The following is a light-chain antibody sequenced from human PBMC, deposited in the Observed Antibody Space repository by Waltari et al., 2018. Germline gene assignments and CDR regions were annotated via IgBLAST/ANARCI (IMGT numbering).Light chain of an antibody. CDR2: EVS. J-gene: IGLJ3*02. Sequence: WYQQPPGTAPNLMIYEVSNRPSGVPDRFSGSKSGNTASLSISALQAEDEADYSCSSYTSSSTWVFGGGTKLTVL. CDR3: SSYTSSSTWV. V-gene: IGLV2-18*02.